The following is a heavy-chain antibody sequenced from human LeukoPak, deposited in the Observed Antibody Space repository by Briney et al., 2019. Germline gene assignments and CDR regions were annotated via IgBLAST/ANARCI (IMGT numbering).Heavy chain of an antibody. CDR3: ARDGIVGATAFDY. V-gene: IGHV3-21*01. Sequence: GGSLRLSCAASGFTFSSYSMSWVRQAPGKGLEWVSSISRSNSYIYYADSVKGRFTISRDNAKNSLYLQMNSLRAEDTAVYYCARDGIVGATAFDYWGQGTLVTVSS. CDR2: ISRSNSYI. J-gene: IGHJ4*02. D-gene: IGHD1-26*01. CDR1: GFTFSSYS.